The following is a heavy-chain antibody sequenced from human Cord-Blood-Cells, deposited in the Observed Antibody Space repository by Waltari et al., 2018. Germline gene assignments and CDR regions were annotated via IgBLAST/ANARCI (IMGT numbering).Heavy chain of an antibody. CDR2: IDTSRST. J-gene: IGHJ2*01. V-gene: IGHV4-4*07. CDR3: ARDLGIVVVPAANPNWYFDL. CDR1: GGSISSYY. Sequence: QVQLQESGPGLVKPSETLSLTCTVSGGSISSYYWSWIRKPAGKGLEWIGRIDTSRSTNNSPSLKSRVTRSVDTSKNQFSLRLSVVTAADTAVYYCARDLGIVVVPAANPNWYFDLWGRGTLVTVSS. D-gene: IGHD2-2*01.